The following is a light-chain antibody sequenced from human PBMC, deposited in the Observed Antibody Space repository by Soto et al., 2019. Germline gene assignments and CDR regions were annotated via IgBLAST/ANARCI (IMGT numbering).Light chain of an antibody. Sequence: EIVLTQSPGTLSLSPGERATLSCRASQSVSSSYLAWYQQKPGQAPRLLIYGASSRATGIPDRFSGSGSGTDFTLTIGRLEPEDFAVYYCQQYGSSPLYTFGQGTKVDIK. V-gene: IGKV3-20*01. CDR2: GAS. CDR3: QQYGSSPLYT. J-gene: IGKJ2*01. CDR1: QSVSSSY.